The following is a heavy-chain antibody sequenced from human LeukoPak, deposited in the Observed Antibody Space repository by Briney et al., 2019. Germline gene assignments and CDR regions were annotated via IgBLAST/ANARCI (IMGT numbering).Heavy chain of an antibody. V-gene: IGHV4-39*07. CDR1: GGSISSSTYY. CDR3: ARDKGGAPYYFDY. J-gene: IGHJ4*02. CDR2: IYSSGST. Sequence: SETLSLTCTVSGGSISSSTYYWGWIRQPPGKGLEWIGSIYSSGSTYYSPSLKSRDTISVDTSKNQFSLKLSSVTAADTAVYYCARDKGGAPYYFDYWGQGTLVTVSS. D-gene: IGHD3-16*01.